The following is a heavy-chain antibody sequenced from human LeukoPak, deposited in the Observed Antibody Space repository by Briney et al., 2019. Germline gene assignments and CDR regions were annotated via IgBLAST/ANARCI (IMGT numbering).Heavy chain of an antibody. V-gene: IGHV4-34*01. CDR1: GGSFSGYY. CDR2: INHSGST. CDR3: ARRGRYCSSTSCSRGYNWFDP. D-gene: IGHD2-2*01. Sequence: PSETLSLTCAVYGGSFSGYYWSWIRQPPGKGLEWIGEINHSGSTNYNPSLKSRVTISVDTAKNQFSLKLSSVTAADTAVHYCARRGRYCSSTSCSRGYNWFDPWGQGTLVTVSS. J-gene: IGHJ5*02.